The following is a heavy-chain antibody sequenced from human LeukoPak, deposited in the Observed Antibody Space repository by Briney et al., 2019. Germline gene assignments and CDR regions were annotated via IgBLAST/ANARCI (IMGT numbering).Heavy chain of an antibody. V-gene: IGHV4-59*01. Sequence: SETLSLTCTVSYGSISSYFWSWIRQPPGMGLEWIGYVYYSGSPNYNPSLKSRVTISVDTSKNQFSLRLRSVTAADTAVYYCARVFDDYYDSSANPPLWFDPWGQGTLVTVSS. CDR3: ARVFDDYYDSSANPPLWFDP. CDR2: VYYSGSP. D-gene: IGHD3-22*01. CDR1: YGSISSYF. J-gene: IGHJ5*02.